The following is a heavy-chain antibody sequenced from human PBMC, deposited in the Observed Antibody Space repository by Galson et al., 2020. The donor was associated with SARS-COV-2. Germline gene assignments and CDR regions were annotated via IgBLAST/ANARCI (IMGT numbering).Heavy chain of an antibody. Sequence: SVKVSRKASGGTFSSYAISWVRQAPGQGLEWMGGIIPILGIANYAQKFQGRVTITADKSTSTAYMELSSLRSEDTAVYYCARYRGAAAGTAEFDYWGQGTLVTVSS. V-gene: IGHV1-69*10. CDR2: IIPILGIA. CDR1: GGTFSSYA. J-gene: IGHJ4*02. D-gene: IGHD6-13*01. CDR3: ARYRGAAAGTAEFDY.